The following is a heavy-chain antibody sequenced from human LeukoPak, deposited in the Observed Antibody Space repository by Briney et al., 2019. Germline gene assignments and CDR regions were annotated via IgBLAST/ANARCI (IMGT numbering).Heavy chain of an antibody. CDR2: IYNSGST. Sequence: PSETLSLPCIVSGGSVSSYYWSWIRQPPGKGLEWIGYIYNSGSTNYNHSLKSRVTISEDMSNNQFSLKLSSVTAADTAVYYCARALRLWGGNSGIAFDIWCQGTMVTVSS. CDR3: ARALRLWGGNSGIAFDI. D-gene: IGHD4-23*01. V-gene: IGHV4-59*02. J-gene: IGHJ3*02. CDR1: GGSVSSYY.